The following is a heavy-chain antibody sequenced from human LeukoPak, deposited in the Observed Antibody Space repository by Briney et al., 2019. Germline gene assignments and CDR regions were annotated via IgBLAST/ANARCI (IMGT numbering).Heavy chain of an antibody. D-gene: IGHD3-9*01. CDR2: IYPGDSDT. J-gene: IGHJ6*03. CDR1: GYSFTTYW. CDR3: TRQGPGYDVLTGHRKYYYYYYMDV. V-gene: IGHV5-51*01. Sequence: PGESLKISCKGSGYSFTTYWIGWVRQMPGKGLEWMGIIYPGDSDTRYSPSFQGQVTISADKSINTSYLQWSSLKASDTAMYYCTRQGPGYDVLTGHRKYYYYYYMDVWGKGTTVTISS.